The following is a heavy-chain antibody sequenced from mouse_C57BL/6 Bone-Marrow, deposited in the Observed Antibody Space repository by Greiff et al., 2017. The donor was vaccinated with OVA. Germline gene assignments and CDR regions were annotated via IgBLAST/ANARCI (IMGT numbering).Heavy chain of an antibody. D-gene: IGHD1-1*01. CDR2: ISYDGSN. CDR3: ARGPYSFAY. Sequence: EVKLVESGPGLVKPSQSLSLTCSVTGYSITSGYYWNWIRQFPGNKLEWMGYISYDGSNNYNPSLKNRISITRDTSKNQFFLKLNSVTTEDTATYYCARGPYSFAYWGQGTLVTVSA. V-gene: IGHV3-6*01. CDR1: GYSITSGYY. J-gene: IGHJ3*01.